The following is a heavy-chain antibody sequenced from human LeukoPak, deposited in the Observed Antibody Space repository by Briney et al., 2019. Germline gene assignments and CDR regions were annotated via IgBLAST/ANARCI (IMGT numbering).Heavy chain of an antibody. CDR3: ASASPHRIAAGGDY. CDR2: IYIDGSSR. V-gene: IGHV3-74*01. CDR1: GFSISNYW. J-gene: IGHJ4*02. Sequence: GGSLRLSCAASGFSISNYWMHWVRQAPGKGLVWVSRIYIDGSSRSYADSVKGRFTISRDNGKNTLYLQMNSLRAEDTAVYYCASASPHRIAAGGDYWGQGTLVTVSS. D-gene: IGHD6-13*01.